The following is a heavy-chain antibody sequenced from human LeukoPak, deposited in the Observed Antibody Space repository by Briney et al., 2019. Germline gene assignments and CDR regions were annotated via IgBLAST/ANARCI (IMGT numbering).Heavy chain of an antibody. CDR3: TRGLKGGQITFGGVIVRNEYFDY. D-gene: IGHD3-16*02. J-gene: IGHJ4*02. CDR1: GGSFSDYY. Sequence: SETLSLTCAVYGGSFSDYYWNWIRQPPGKGLEWIGEINHSGSTNYNPSLKSRVTISVDTSKNQFSLKLSSVTAADTAVYYCTRGLKGGQITFGGVIVRNEYFDYWGQGTLVTVSS. V-gene: IGHV4-34*01. CDR2: INHSGST.